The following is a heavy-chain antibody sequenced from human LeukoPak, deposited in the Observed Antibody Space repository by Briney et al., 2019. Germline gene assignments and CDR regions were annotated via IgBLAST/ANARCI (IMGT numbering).Heavy chain of an antibody. CDR3: ARQDHGPDY. CDR1: GFTFSNHW. CDR2: INKDGSEK. D-gene: IGHD1-14*01. V-gene: IGHV3-7*01. Sequence: GGSLRLSCSASGFTFSNHWMNWVRQAPGKGLEWVANINKDGSEKNYVDSVKGRFTIPRDNAKNSLYLQMNYLRPEGTAVYYCARQDHGPDYWGQGTLVTVSS. J-gene: IGHJ4*02.